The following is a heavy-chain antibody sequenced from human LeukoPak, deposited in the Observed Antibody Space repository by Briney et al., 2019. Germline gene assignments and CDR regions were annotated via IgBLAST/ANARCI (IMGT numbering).Heavy chain of an antibody. D-gene: IGHD5-12*01. CDR1: GGSISSGDYY. Sequence: SETLSLTCTVSGGSISSGDYYWSWIRQHPGKGLEWIGYIYYSGSTYYNPSLKSRVTISVDTSKNQFSLKLSSVTAADTAVYYCARRRGYDSGFDYWGQGTLVTVSS. CDR2: IYYSGST. CDR3: ARRRGYDSGFDY. J-gene: IGHJ4*02. V-gene: IGHV4-31*03.